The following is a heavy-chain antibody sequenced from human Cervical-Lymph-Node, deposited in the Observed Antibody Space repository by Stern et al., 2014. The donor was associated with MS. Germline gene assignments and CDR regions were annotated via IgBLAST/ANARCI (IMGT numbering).Heavy chain of an antibody. V-gene: IGHV1-2*06. J-gene: IGHJ3*01. CDR3: TRDLVGTDAFDV. Sequence: VQLVESGAALKKPGTSVKVSCQTSGYPFTDYYIHWVRQAPGQGLEWMGRINPDSGGITYAQKFQGRVTLTRDTSTNTAYMELSSLRSDDTAMFYCTRDLVGTDAFDVWGQGTMVIVSS. CDR1: GYPFTDYY. CDR2: INPDSGGI. D-gene: IGHD1-14*01.